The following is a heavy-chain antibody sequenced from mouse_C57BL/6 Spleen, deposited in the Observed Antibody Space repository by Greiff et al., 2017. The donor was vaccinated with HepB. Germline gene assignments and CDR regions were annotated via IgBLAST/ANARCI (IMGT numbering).Heavy chain of an antibody. CDR2: IWSGGST. CDR1: GFSLTSYG. D-gene: IGHD2-4*01. J-gene: IGHJ4*01. V-gene: IGHV2-2*01. Sequence: VQLQQSGPGLVQPSQSLSITCTVSGFSLTSYGVHWVRQSPGKGLEWLGVIWSGGSTDYNAAFISRLSISKDNSKSQVFFKMNSLQADDTAIYYCASHDYGYYYAMDYWGQGTSVTVSS. CDR3: ASHDYGYYYAMDY.